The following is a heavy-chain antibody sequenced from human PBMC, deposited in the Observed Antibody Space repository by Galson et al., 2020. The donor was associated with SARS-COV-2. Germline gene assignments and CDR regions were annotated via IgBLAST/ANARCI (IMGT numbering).Heavy chain of an antibody. CDR1: GFTSSSYA. CDR3: AKSGTRLVTSWYFDL. V-gene: IGHV3-23*01. D-gene: IGHD1-26*01. J-gene: IGHJ2*01. Sequence: GGSMRPSCAPPGFTSSSYAMSWVRQAPGKGLEWVSAISGSGGSTYYADSVKGRFTISRDNSKNTLYLQMNSLRAEDTAVYYCAKSGTRLVTSWYFDLWGRGTLVTVSS. CDR2: ISGSGGST.